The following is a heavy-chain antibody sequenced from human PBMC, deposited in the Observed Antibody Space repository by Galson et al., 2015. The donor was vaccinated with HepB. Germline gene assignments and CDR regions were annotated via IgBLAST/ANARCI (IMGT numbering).Heavy chain of an antibody. Sequence: SLRLSCAASGFTFGDYAMSWVRQAPGKGLEWVGFIRSKAYGGTTEYAASVKGRFTISRDDSKSIAYLQMNSLKTEDTAVYYCTRGLYYGWFDYWGQGTLVTVSS. V-gene: IGHV3-49*04. CDR1: GFTFGDYA. D-gene: IGHD4-17*01. J-gene: IGHJ4*02. CDR3: TRGLYYGWFDY. CDR2: IRSKAYGGTT.